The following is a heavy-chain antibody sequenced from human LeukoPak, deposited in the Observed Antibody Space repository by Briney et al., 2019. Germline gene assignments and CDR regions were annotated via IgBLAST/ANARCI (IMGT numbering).Heavy chain of an antibody. V-gene: IGHV3-30*03. CDR2: ISFDGNTK. D-gene: IGHD5-18*01. J-gene: IGHJ4*02. CDR1: GFTFSSYG. CDR3: ASDTVDTAVGIDY. Sequence: GGSLRLSCAASGFTFSSYGMHWVRQAPGKGLEWVAVISFDGNTKYYADSVKGRFTISRDNAKNTLYLQMNSLRAEDTAIYHCASDTVDTAVGIDYWGQGTLVTVSS.